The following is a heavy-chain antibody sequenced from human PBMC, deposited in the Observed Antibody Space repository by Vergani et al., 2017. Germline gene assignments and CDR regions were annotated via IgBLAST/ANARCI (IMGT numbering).Heavy chain of an antibody. CDR1: GDSISSGVYY. CDR2: LSTTGGA. J-gene: IGHJ5*02. V-gene: IGHV4-61*08. CDR3: AGDTHSWQRADR. Sequence: QVNLQESGPGLVKPSETLSLTCSVSGDSISSGVYYWNWIRQHPGKGLEWIGSLSTTGGATHASHNPSLKSRVSISVDTSKSQFSLRLTSVTAADSAIYYCAGDTHSWQRADRWGQGLLVSVSS. D-gene: IGHD6-13*01.